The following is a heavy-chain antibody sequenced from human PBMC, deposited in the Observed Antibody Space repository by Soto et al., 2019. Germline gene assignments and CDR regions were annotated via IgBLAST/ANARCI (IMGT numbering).Heavy chain of an antibody. CDR1: GFTIINYG. Sequence: QVQLVGSGGGVVQPGRALRLSCAASGFTIINYGRHWVRQAPGKGLEWVAGISYDGTITYYADSVKGRFTISRDNSKTTLYLERNSLRTDDTAVYYCVTTRVVPCSSSICFSGIFDGMDVWGQVTKVTVAS. J-gene: IGHJ6*02. CDR2: ISYDGTIT. D-gene: IGHD2-2*01. CDR3: VTTRVVPCSSSICFSGIFDGMDV. V-gene: IGHV3-30*03.